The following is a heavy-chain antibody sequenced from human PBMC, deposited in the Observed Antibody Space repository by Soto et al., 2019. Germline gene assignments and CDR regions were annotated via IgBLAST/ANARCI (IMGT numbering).Heavy chain of an antibody. Sequence: QVQLQESGPGLVKPSQTLSLTCTVSGGSISSGGYYWSWIRQHPGKGLEWVGYIYYRGSTYYNPSLNSRVTISVDTSKNQFSLKLSSVTAADTAVYYCASNAFVSSSSAGATDYWGQGTLVTVSS. CDR3: ASNAFVSSSSAGATDY. CDR1: GGSISSGGYY. CDR2: IYYRGST. D-gene: IGHD6-13*01. J-gene: IGHJ4*02. V-gene: IGHV4-31*03.